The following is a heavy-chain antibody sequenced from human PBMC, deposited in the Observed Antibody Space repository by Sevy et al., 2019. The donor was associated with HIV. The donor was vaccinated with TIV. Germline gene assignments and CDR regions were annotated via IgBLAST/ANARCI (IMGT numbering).Heavy chain of an antibody. J-gene: IGHJ1*01. CDR3: ARRVAAAGQGNEYFQH. V-gene: IGHV4-39*01. Sequence: SETLSLTCAVSGVSFSDYYWAWIRQPPGKGREWIGSISYGGSTYYNPSIQSRVTLSVDTCKNQFSLNLSSVTAADTAKYYCARRVAAAGQGNEYFQHWGRGTLVTVSS. CDR1: GVSFSDYY. CDR2: ISYGGST. D-gene: IGHD6-13*01.